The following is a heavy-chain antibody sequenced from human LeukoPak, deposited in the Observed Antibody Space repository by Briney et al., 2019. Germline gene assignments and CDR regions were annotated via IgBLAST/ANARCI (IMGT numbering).Heavy chain of an antibody. Sequence: AGGSLRLSCAASGFTFSSYWMSWVRQAPGKGLEWVAIIKQDGSEIYYVDSVKGRFTISRDNAKYSVYLQMNSLRAEDTAVYYCAREVYSSGWFPFDYWGQGTLVTVSS. CDR3: AREVYSSGWFPFDY. J-gene: IGHJ4*02. D-gene: IGHD6-19*01. CDR1: GFTFSSYW. CDR2: IKQDGSEI. V-gene: IGHV3-7*01.